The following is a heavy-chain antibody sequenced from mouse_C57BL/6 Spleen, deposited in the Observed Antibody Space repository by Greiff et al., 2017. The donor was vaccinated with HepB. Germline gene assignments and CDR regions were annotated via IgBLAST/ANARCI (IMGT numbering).Heavy chain of an antibody. V-gene: IGHV1-26*01. CDR1: GYTFTDYY. CDR3: ARYPHGPCDY. D-gene: IGHD1-1*02. Sequence: EVQLQQSGPELVKPGASVKISCKASGYTFTDYYMNWVKQSHGKSLEWIGDINPNNGGTSYNQKFKGKATLTVDKSSSTAYMELRSLTSEDSAVYYCARYPHGPCDYWGQGTTLTVSS. CDR2: INPNNGGT. J-gene: IGHJ2*01.